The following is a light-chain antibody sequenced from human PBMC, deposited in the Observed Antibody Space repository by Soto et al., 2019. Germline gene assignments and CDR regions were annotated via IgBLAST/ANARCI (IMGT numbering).Light chain of an antibody. V-gene: IGKV1-39*01. J-gene: IGKJ3*01. CDR3: HRCLSSAFS. Sequence: DIQMTQSPSSLSAFVGDRVTITCRASQTIGRYLNLYQQKPGKAPKLLIYAASTLQSGVPSRFSGSGSAKAFTLTIRGLQPEDLGTYYCHRCLSSAFSFGPGPRLDIK. CDR2: AAS. CDR1: QTIGRY.